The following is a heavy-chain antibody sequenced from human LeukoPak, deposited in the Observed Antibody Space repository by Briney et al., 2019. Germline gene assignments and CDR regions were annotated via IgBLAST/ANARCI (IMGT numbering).Heavy chain of an antibody. CDR3: ARHHSSFRTYSSSSGGDYYYYYMDV. CDR2: IYPGDSDT. D-gene: IGHD6-6*01. V-gene: IGHV5-51*01. CDR1: GYSFTSYW. J-gene: IGHJ6*03. Sequence: GESLKISCKGSGYSFTSYWIGWVRQMPGKGLEWMGLIYPGDSDTRYSPSFQGQVTISADKSISTAYLQWSSLKASDTAMYYCARHHSSFRTYSSSSGGDYYYYYMDVWGKGTTVTVSS.